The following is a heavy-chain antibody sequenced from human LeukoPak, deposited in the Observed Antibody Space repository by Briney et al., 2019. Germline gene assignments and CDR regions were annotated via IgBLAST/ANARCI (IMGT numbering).Heavy chain of an antibody. D-gene: IGHD1-7*01. CDR3: ARDHGGNYYFDY. J-gene: IGHJ4*02. CDR2: IYYSGST. Sequence: SETLSLTCTVSGGSISSYYWSWIRQPPGKGLEWIGYIYYSGSTNYNPSLKSRVTISVDTSKNQFSLKLSSVTAADTAVYYCARDHGGNYYFDYWGQGTLVTVSS. V-gene: IGHV4-59*01. CDR1: GGSISSYY.